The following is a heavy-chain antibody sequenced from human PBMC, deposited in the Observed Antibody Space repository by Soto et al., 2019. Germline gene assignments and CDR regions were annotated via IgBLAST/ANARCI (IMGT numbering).Heavy chain of an antibody. CDR2: INPNSGGT. CDR3: ARDLKSIAVAVRLSKHQHDYYYYGMDV. CDR1: VYTFTVYY. J-gene: IGHJ6*02. Sequence: SVTVCWTSSVYTFTVYYIDGSRQAPGQGLEWMGWINPNSGGTNYAQKFQGWVTMTRDTSISTAYMELSRLRSDDTAVYYCARDLKSIAVAVRLSKHQHDYYYYGMDVRGQGTTVTVSS. V-gene: IGHV1-2*04. D-gene: IGHD6-19*01.